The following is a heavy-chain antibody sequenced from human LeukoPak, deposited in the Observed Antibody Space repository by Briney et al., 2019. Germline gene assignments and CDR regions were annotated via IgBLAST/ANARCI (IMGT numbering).Heavy chain of an antibody. CDR2: IWYDGSNK. J-gene: IGHJ4*02. Sequence: HPGRSLRLSCAASGFTFSSYGMHWVRQAPGKGLEWVAVIWYDGSNKYYADSVKGRFTISRDNSKSTLYLQMNSLRAEDTAVYYCARGIMDVDYWGQGTLVTVSS. CDR3: ARGIMDVDY. V-gene: IGHV3-33*01. CDR1: GFTFSSYG. D-gene: IGHD1-26*01.